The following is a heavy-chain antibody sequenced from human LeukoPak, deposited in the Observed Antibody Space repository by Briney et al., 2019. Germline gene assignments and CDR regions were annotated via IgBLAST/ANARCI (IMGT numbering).Heavy chain of an antibody. J-gene: IGHJ4*02. Sequence: VGSLRLSCAASGFTFDDYAMHWVRQAPGKGLEWVSLISGDGGSTYYADSVKGRFTISRDNSKNSLYLQMNSLRTEDTALYYCAKDRENYDFWSGYYFLFDYWGQGTLVTVSS. CDR1: GFTFDDYA. CDR3: AKDRENYDFWSGYYFLFDY. CDR2: ISGDGGST. D-gene: IGHD3-3*01. V-gene: IGHV3-43*02.